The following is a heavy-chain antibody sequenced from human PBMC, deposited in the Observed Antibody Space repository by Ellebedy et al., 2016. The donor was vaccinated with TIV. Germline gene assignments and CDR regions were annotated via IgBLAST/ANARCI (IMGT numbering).Heavy chain of an antibody. D-gene: IGHD2-2*01. V-gene: IGHV3-7*04. Sequence: GESLKISCAASGFTFSRFWMGWIRQAPGKGLEWVAHIKYDEIEKYYANSVKGRFTISRDNARNSLYLQMKSLRVDDTAVYYCARDTVAVPDGETFDFWGQGTMVTVST. J-gene: IGHJ3*01. CDR3: ARDTVAVPDGETFDF. CDR1: GFTFSRFW. CDR2: IKYDEIEK.